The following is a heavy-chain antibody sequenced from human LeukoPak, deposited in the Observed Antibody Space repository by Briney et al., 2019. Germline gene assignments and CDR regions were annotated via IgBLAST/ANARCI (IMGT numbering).Heavy chain of an antibody. V-gene: IGHV3-33*01. CDR2: IWYDGSNK. J-gene: IGHJ4*02. D-gene: IGHD6-19*01. CDR3: ARAGPGQWLIAF. Sequence: GGSLRLSCAASGFTFSSYGMHWVRQAPGKGLEWVAVIWYDGSNKYYADSVKGRFTISRDNSKNTLYLQMNSLRAEDTAVYYCARAGPGQWLIAFWGQGTPVTVSS. CDR1: GFTFSSYG.